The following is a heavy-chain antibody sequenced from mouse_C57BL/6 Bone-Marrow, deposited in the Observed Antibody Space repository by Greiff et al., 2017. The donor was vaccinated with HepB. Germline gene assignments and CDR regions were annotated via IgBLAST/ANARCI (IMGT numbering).Heavy chain of an antibody. D-gene: IGHD1-1*01. CDR2: IYPGSGST. CDR3: ARRYYGSSWYFDV. Sequence: QVHVKQSDAELVKPGASVKMSCKASGYTFTSYWITWVKQRPGQGLEWIGDIYPGSGSTNYNEKFKSKATLTVDTSSSTAYMQLSSLTSEDSAVYYCARRYYGSSWYFDVWGTGTTVTVSS. V-gene: IGHV1-55*01. CDR1: GYTFTSYW. J-gene: IGHJ1*03.